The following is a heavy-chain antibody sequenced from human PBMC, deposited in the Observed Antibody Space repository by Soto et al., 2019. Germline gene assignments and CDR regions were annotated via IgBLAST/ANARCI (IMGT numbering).Heavy chain of an antibody. J-gene: IGHJ5*02. V-gene: IGHV1-3*01. CDR3: TTGPGLGDGFDP. CDR1: GYIFTSRT. D-gene: IGHD2-15*01. Sequence: QVQFVQSGAEVKKPGASVKVSCEASGYIFTSRTMHWVRQAPGQRLEWMGWINADNGRTKYSKKFQGRVTFTRDTSATTAYMELSRLTSEDTAVYYCTTGPGLGDGFDPWGQGTLITVSS. CDR2: INADNGRT.